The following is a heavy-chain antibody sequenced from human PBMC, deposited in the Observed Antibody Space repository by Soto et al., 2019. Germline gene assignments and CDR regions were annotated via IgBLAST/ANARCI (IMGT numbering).Heavy chain of an antibody. D-gene: IGHD3-10*01. CDR1: GYTFTSYA. CDR2: INAGNGNT. Sequence: QVQLVQSGAEVKKPGASVKVSCKASGYTFTSYAMHWVRQAPGQRLEWMGWINAGNGNTKYSQKFQGRVTITRDTSASTAYMELSSLRSEDTAVYYCARDPLDYYGFGFDPWCQGTLVTVSS. J-gene: IGHJ5*02. CDR3: ARDPLDYYGFGFDP. V-gene: IGHV1-3*01.